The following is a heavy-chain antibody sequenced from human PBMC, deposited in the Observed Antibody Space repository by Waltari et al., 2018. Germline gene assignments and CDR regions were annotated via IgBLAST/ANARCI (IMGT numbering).Heavy chain of an antibody. CDR2: IYSGGST. Sequence: EVQLLESGGGLVQPGGSLRLSCAASGFTFSSYAMSWVRQAPGKGLEWVSVIYSGGSTYYADAVKGRFTISRDNSKNTLYLQMNSLRAEDTAVYYCAKLSSGWYGFGYWGQGTLVTVSS. J-gene: IGHJ4*02. D-gene: IGHD6-19*01. CDR3: AKLSSGWYGFGY. V-gene: IGHV3-23*03. CDR1: GFTFSSYA.